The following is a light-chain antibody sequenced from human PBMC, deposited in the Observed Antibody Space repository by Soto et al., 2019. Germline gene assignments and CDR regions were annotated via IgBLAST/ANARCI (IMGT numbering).Light chain of an antibody. V-gene: IGLV4-69*01. J-gene: IGLJ2*01. CDR3: QTWGTGYSV. Sequence: QSALTQSPSASASLGASVKLTCTLSSGHSSYAIAWHQQQPERGPRYLMKLNSDGSHSKGDGIPDRFSGSSSGAERYLTISSLQSEDEADYYCQTWGTGYSVFGGGTKLTVL. CDR1: SGHSSYA. CDR2: LNSDGSH.